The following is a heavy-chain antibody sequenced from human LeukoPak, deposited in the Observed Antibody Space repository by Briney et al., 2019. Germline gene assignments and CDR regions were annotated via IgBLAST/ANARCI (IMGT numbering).Heavy chain of an antibody. J-gene: IGHJ4*02. CDR2: IYYSGST. D-gene: IGHD1-26*01. Sequence: PSQTLSLTCTVSGGSISSGGYYWSWIRQHPGKGLEWIGYIYYSGSTNYNPSLKSRVTISVDTSKNQFSLKLSSVTAADTAVYYCARLPISGSLDYWGQGTLVTVSS. CDR1: GGSISSGGYY. CDR3: ARLPISGSLDY. V-gene: IGHV4-61*08.